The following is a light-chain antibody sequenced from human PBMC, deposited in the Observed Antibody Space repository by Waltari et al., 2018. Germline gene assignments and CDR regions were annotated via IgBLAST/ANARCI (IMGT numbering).Light chain of an antibody. V-gene: IGKV3D-15*01. CDR3: QQYNNWPPLFT. CDR2: GAS. Sequence: EIVMTQSPATLSVSPGDRATLSCRASQTISSNLACYQQRPGQAPRLLIYGASNRATGIPARFSGTGSGTEFTLTISSLQSEDFAVYYCQQYNNWPPLFTFGPGTKVDMK. J-gene: IGKJ3*01. CDR1: QTISSN.